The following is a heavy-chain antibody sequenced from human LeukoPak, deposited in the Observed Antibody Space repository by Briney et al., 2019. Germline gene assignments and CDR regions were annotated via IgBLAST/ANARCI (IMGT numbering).Heavy chain of an antibody. Sequence: GGSLRLSCAAPGFTFSSYGMHWVRQAPGKGLEWVAFIRYDGSNKYYADSVKGRFTISRDNSKNTLYLQMNSLRPEDTAVYYCAKDSERWKTYYYEAGSYYFDYWGQGTRVTVSS. D-gene: IGHD3-10*01. J-gene: IGHJ4*02. CDR3: AKDSERWKTYYYEAGSYYFDY. CDR2: IRYDGSNK. V-gene: IGHV3-30*02. CDR1: GFTFSSYG.